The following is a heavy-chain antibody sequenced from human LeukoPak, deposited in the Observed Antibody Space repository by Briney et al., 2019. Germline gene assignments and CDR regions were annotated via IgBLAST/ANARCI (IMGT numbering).Heavy chain of an antibody. J-gene: IGHJ6*03. D-gene: IGHD2-15*01. V-gene: IGHV1-69*06. Sequence: GASVRVSCMASVGTFTIYANSWVRQAPGQGLEWVGGIIPIFGTANYAQKFQGRVTITADKSTDTAYMKLSSLKSEDTAVYYCARSSASRGDNYYYYMDVWGKGTTVTVSS. CDR1: VGTFTIYA. CDR2: IIPIFGTA. CDR3: ARSSASRGDNYYYYMDV.